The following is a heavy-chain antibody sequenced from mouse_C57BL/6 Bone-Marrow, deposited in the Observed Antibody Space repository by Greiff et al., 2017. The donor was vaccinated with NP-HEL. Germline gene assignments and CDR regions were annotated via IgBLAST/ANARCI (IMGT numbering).Heavy chain of an antibody. CDR3: ARHTSTVVATYAMDY. J-gene: IGHJ4*01. CDR2: IWSDGST. Sequence: QVQLKESGPGLVAPSQSLSITCTVSGFSLTSYGVHWVRQPPGKGLEWLVVIWSDGSTNYNSALKSRLSISKDNSKSQVFLKINILQTDDTAMYYCARHTSTVVATYAMDYWGQGTSVTVSS. D-gene: IGHD1-1*01. V-gene: IGHV2-6-1*01. CDR1: GFSLTSYG.